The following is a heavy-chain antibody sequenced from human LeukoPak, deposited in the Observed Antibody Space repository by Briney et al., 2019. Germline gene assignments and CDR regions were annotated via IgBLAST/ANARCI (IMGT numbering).Heavy chain of an antibody. CDR1: GYTFTDYY. Sequence: GASVKVSCKASGYTFTDYYMHWVRQAPGQGLEWMGWINPNSGGRNYAQKFQGRVTMTRVTSITTAYMELSSLRSDDTAVYYCARTRGTHISMAYLDSWGQGTLVTVSS. CDR3: ARTRGTHISMAYLDS. J-gene: IGHJ4*02. D-gene: IGHD2/OR15-2a*01. V-gene: IGHV1-2*02. CDR2: INPNSGGR.